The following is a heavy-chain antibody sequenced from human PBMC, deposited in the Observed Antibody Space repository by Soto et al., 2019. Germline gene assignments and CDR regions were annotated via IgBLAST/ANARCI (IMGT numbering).Heavy chain of an antibody. CDR1: GGSISSYY. J-gene: IGHJ4*02. Sequence: SETLSLTCTVSGGSISSYYWSWIRQPPGKGLEWIGYIYYSGSTNYNPSLKSRVTISVDTSKNQFSLKLSSVTAADTAVYYCARAKATGPLYYDILAYFDYWGQGTLVTVSS. D-gene: IGHD3-9*01. CDR3: ARAKATGPLYYDILAYFDY. V-gene: IGHV4-59*01. CDR2: IYYSGST.